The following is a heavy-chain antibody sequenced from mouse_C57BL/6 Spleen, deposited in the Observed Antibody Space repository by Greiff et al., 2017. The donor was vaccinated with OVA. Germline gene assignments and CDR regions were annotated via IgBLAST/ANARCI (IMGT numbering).Heavy chain of an antibody. CDR3: ARDGSSHWYFDV. D-gene: IGHD1-1*01. Sequence: VQRVESGAELVKPGASVKISCKASGYAFSSYWMNWVKQRPGKGLEWIGQIYPGDGDTNYNGKFKGKATLTADKSSSTAYMQLSSLPSEDSAVYFCARDGSSHWYFDVWGTGTTVTVSS. V-gene: IGHV1-80*01. CDR2: IYPGDGDT. CDR1: GYAFSSYW. J-gene: IGHJ1*03.